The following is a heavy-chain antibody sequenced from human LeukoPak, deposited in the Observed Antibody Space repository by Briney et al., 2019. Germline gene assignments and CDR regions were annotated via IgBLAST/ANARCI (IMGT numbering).Heavy chain of an antibody. J-gene: IGHJ4*02. CDR2: IYYSGST. D-gene: IGHD6-19*01. CDR3: ARVTYRYSSGWYYFDY. CDR1: GGSISSYY. V-gene: IGHV4-59*01. Sequence: SETLSLTCTVSGGSISSYYWSWIRQPPGKGLEWIGYIYYSGSTNYNPSLKSRVTISVDTSKNQFSLKLSSVTAADTAVYYCARVTYRYSSGWYYFDYWGQGTLATVSS.